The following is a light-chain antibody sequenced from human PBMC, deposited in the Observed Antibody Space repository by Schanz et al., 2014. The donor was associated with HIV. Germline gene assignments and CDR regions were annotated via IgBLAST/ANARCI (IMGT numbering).Light chain of an antibody. J-gene: IGLJ2*01. CDR1: SSDVGSYNL. V-gene: IGLV2-14*02. CDR2: EGS. CDR3: SSYAGSTL. Sequence: QSALTQPASVSGSPGQSITISCTGTSSDVGSYNLVSWYQQHPGKAPKLMIYEGSKRPSGVSNRVSGSKSGNTASLTVSGLQAEDEADYYCSSYAGSTLFGGGTKLTVL.